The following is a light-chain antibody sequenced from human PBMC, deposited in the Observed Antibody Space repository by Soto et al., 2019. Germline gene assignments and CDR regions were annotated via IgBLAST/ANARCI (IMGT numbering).Light chain of an antibody. CDR1: SGHSNYA. V-gene: IGLV4-69*01. CDR3: QTWGTGIRV. CDR2: VNSDGSH. Sequence: QPVLTQSPSASASLGASVKLTCTLSSGHSNYAIAWLQQQPEKGPRYLMKVNSDGSHRKGDGIPDRFSGSSSGTERYLTISSLQSEDEADYYCQTWGTGIRVFGGGTKLTVL. J-gene: IGLJ2*01.